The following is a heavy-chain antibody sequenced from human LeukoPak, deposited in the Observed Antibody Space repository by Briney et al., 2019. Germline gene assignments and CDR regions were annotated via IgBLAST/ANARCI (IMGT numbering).Heavy chain of an antibody. D-gene: IGHD1-26*01. CDR1: GFSSSDYW. CDR2: MNSDGTTT. CDR3: ATGSHFEFHF. V-gene: IGHV3-74*01. Sequence: GGSLRLSCAASGFSSSDYWMHWVRHAPGKGLVWVSRMNSDGTTTNYADSVKGRLTISRANSKNTLYLHMNSLRAEDTATYYCATGSHFEFHFWGQGTLVTVSS. J-gene: IGHJ4*02.